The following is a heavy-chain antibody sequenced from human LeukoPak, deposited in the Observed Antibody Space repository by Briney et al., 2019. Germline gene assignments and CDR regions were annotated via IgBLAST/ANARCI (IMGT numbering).Heavy chain of an antibody. CDR1: GYTFTGYY. D-gene: IGHD4-11*01. V-gene: IGHV1-2*02. Sequence: GASVKVSCKASGYTFTGYYTHWVRQAPGQGLEWMGWINPNSGGTNYAQKFQGRVTMTRDTSISTAYMELSRLRSDDTAVYYCARDTVNHYYYYMDVWGKGTTVTVSS. CDR3: ARDTVNHYYYYMDV. J-gene: IGHJ6*03. CDR2: INPNSGGT.